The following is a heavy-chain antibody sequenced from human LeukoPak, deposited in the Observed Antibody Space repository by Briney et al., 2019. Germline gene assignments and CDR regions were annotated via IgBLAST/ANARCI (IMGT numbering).Heavy chain of an antibody. Sequence: SETLSLTCSVSGGSISSYYWNWIRQSPGKGLEWIGYIYDSGSTNFNPSLKSRVSISVDTSKNQFSLRLSSVTAADTAVYYCARHGYSFGPYYMDVWAKGPRSPSP. CDR3: ARHGYSFGPYYMDV. CDR2: IYDSGST. CDR1: GGSISSYY. D-gene: IGHD5-18*01. J-gene: IGHJ6*03. V-gene: IGHV4-59*08.